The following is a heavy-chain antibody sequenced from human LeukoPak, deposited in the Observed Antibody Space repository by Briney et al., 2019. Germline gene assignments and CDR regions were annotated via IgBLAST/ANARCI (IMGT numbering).Heavy chain of an antibody. V-gene: IGHV4-30-4*01. CDR2: MYYSGST. D-gene: IGHD3-22*01. J-gene: IGHJ5*02. CDR1: GGSISSGDYY. Sequence: SETLSLTCTVSGGSISSGDYYWSWIRQSPGKGLEWIAYMYYSGSTYYNPSLKSRVTMSADTSKNQLSLKLSSVTAADMAVYYCARPYYYDSRIDPWGQGILVTVSS. CDR3: ARPYYYDSRIDP.